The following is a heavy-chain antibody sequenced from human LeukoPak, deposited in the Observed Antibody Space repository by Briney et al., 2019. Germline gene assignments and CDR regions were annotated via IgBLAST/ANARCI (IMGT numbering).Heavy chain of an antibody. D-gene: IGHD3-9*01. V-gene: IGHV3-23*01. CDR3: AREVPYYDILTGFQPGYYGMDV. J-gene: IGHJ6*02. CDR1: GFTFSKSD. CDR2: NSGSGDST. Sequence: GGSLRLPCEASGFTFSKSDMAWVRQAPGRGLEWVSENSGSGDSTHYAESVKGQFTILRDNSKNTLYLHMNSLRAEDTAVYYCAREVPYYDILTGFQPGYYGMDVWGQGTTVTISS.